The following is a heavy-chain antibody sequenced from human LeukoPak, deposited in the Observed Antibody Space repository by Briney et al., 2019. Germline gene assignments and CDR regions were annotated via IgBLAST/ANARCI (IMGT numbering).Heavy chain of an antibody. CDR2: IWYDGSNK. J-gene: IGHJ6*02. Sequence: TGGSLRLSCAASGFTFSSYGMHWVRQAPGKGLEWVAVIWYDGSNKYYADSVKGRFTISRDNSKNTLYLQMNSLRAEDTAVYYCARDRGCSSTSCYTRPLGYYYGMDVWGQGTTVTVSS. V-gene: IGHV3-33*01. D-gene: IGHD2-2*02. CDR1: GFTFSSYG. CDR3: ARDRGCSSTSCYTRPLGYYYGMDV.